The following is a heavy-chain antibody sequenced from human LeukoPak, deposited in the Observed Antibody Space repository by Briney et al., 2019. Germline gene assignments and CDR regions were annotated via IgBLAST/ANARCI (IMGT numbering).Heavy chain of an antibody. J-gene: IGHJ4*02. CDR2: INHSGNT. CDR3: ASRTSIAARFDY. Sequence: PSETLSLTCAVYGGSFSGYYWSWIRQPPGKGLEWIGEINHSGNTNYNPSLKSRVTISVDTSKNQFSLKLSSVTAADTAVYYCASRTSIAARFDYWGQGTLVTVSS. V-gene: IGHV4-34*01. D-gene: IGHD6-6*01. CDR1: GGSFSGYY.